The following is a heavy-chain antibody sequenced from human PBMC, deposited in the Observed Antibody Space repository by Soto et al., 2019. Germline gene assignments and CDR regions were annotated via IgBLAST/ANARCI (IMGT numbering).Heavy chain of an antibody. CDR2: IIPMFGTA. CDR1: GGTFSSYA. Sequence: QVQLVPSGAAVKTPGSSVKVSCKASGGTFSSYAISWVRQAPGQGLEWMGGIIPMFGTANYAQKFQDRVMITAVESMTTAYIELRSLRSEVTAVYYCAGQTYGGNSHYGMDVWGQGTTVTVSS. J-gene: IGHJ6*02. CDR3: AGQTYGGNSHYGMDV. V-gene: IGHV1-69*12. D-gene: IGHD2-21*02.